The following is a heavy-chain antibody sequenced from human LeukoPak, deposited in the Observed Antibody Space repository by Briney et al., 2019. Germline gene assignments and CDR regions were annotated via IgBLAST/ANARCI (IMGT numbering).Heavy chain of an antibody. CDR2: IYYSGST. D-gene: IGHD3-22*01. Sequence: SETLSLTCTVSGGSISSSSYYWGWIRQPPGKGLEWIGSIYYSGSTYYNPSLKSRVTISVDTSKNQFSLKLSSVTAADTAVYCCARVRDRSSYFYDLDYWGQGTLVTVSS. CDR1: GGSISSSSYY. J-gene: IGHJ4*02. CDR3: ARVRDRSSYFYDLDY. V-gene: IGHV4-39*07.